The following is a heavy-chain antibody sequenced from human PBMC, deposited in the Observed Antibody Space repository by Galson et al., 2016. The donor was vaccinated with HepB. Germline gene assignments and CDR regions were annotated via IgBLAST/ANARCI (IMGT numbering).Heavy chain of an antibody. V-gene: IGHV1-69*13. CDR3: ARRREYGDYVFDH. CDR2: IIPTLRST. D-gene: IGHD4-17*01. Sequence: SVKVSCKASGGTISGYGVSWVRQAAGQGLEWVGGIIPTLRSTIYARKFQGRVTITADESTSTVSMELSSLRSEDTAVYYCARRREYGDYVFDHWGQGTLVTVSS. CDR1: GGTISGYG. J-gene: IGHJ4*02.